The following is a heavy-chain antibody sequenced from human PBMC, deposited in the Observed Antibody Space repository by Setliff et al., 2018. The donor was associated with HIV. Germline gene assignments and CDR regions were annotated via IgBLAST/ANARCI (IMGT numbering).Heavy chain of an antibody. CDR3: ARGWVRGPIISPGTYFSYGLDV. V-gene: IGHV4-59*01. D-gene: IGHD3-10*01. Sequence: SVTLSLTCTVSGGSTSNEYWSWIRQPPGKGLEWIGYIYDSGSPKYNPSLKSRVTISIDTSKSQISLKLTSVTAADTAMYHCARGWVRGPIISPGTYFSYGLDVWGQGTPVTVSS. J-gene: IGHJ6*02. CDR2: IYDSGSP. CDR1: GGSTSNEY.